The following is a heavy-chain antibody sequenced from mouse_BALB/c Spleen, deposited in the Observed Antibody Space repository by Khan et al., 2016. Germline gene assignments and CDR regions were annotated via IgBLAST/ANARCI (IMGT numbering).Heavy chain of an antibody. CDR3: ASQYGSSYVGFAY. CDR2: INPGSGGT. Sequence: QVQLQQSGTELVRPGTSVKVSCKASGYAFTNCLIEWVKQRPGQGLEWIGVINPGSGGTNYNERFQGKATLTADNSSSNDYMQLISRTSDDSAVYFCASQYGSSYVGFAYWGQGTLVTVSA. V-gene: IGHV1-54*01. D-gene: IGHD1-1*01. CDR1: GYAFTNCL. J-gene: IGHJ3*01.